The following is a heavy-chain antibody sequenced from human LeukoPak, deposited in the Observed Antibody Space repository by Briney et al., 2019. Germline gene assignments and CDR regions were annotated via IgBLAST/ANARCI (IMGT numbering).Heavy chain of an antibody. Sequence: GESLKISCKGSGYTFTTYWIAWVRQMPGKGLEWMGIIYPSDSDTRYNPSCQGQVIISADKSISTAYLQWSSLKASDTAMYYCASATTVTTGAFDIWGQGTMVTVSS. J-gene: IGHJ3*02. D-gene: IGHD4-17*01. CDR1: GYTFTTYW. V-gene: IGHV5-51*01. CDR3: ASATTVTTGAFDI. CDR2: IYPSDSDT.